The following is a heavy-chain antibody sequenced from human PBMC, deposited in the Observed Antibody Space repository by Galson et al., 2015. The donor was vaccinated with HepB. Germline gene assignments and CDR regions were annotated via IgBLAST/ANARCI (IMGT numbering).Heavy chain of an antibody. Sequence: QSGAEVKEPGESLTISCKGSGYSFSNYWINWVRQMPGKGLEWMGKIDPGDSYTNYSPSFRGHATISADKSISTAYLQWSSLKASDTAIYYCARQSIAKAGRPTQYYYGMDVWGQGTTVIVSS. J-gene: IGHJ6*02. CDR1: GYSFSNYW. D-gene: IGHD6-13*01. CDR3: ARQSIAKAGRPTQYYYGMDV. V-gene: IGHV5-10-1*01. CDR2: IDPGDSYT.